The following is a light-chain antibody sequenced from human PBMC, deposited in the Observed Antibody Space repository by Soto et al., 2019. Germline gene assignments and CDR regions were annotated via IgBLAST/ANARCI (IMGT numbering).Light chain of an antibody. V-gene: IGKV1-39*01. CDR1: QGIRND. Sequence: DIQMIRSPSSLSACVGDRVTIAXXASQGIRNDLGWYQQKPGKAPKLLIYVAFTLESGVPSRFSGSGSGTEFTLTIRSLQPEDFATYYCQQSFRSPITFGQGTRLEIK. J-gene: IGKJ5*01. CDR3: QQSFRSPIT. CDR2: VAF.